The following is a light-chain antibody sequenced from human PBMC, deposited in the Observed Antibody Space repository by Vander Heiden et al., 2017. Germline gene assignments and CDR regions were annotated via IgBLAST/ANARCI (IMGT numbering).Light chain of an antibody. CDR2: AAS. V-gene: IGKV1-39*01. CDR1: QSISSY. CDR3: QQSYSTPPT. Sequence: DIQMTQSPSSLSAFVGDRVTITCRASQSISSYLNWYQQKPGKAPKLLMYAASSLQSGVPSRFSGSGSGTDFTLTISSLQPEDFATYYCQQSYSTPPTFGRGTKVEIK. J-gene: IGKJ1*01.